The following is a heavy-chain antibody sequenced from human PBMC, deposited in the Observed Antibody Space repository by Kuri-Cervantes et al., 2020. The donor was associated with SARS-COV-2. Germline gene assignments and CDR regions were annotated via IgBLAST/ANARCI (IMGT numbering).Heavy chain of an antibody. V-gene: IGHV3-23*01. Sequence: GGSLRLSCAASGFTVSSNYMSWVRQAPGKGLEWVSAISGRGGSTYYADSVKGRFNISRDNSKNTLYLQMDCLRAEDTAVYYCAKVQQLGSSWYWFDPWGQGTLVTVSS. CDR2: ISGRGGST. CDR3: AKVQQLGSSWYWFDP. CDR1: GFTVSSNY. D-gene: IGHD6-13*01. J-gene: IGHJ5*02.